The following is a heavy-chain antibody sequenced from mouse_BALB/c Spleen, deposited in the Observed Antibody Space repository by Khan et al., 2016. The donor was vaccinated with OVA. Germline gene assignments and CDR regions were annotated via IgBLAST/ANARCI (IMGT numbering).Heavy chain of an antibody. D-gene: IGHD3-3*01. CDR3: ARDAGRY. Sequence: EVQLQQSGPELVKPGASVKISCKTSGYTFPEYTVHWVKQSLGKSLDWIGVINPKNGGTAYNQKFKGKAKLTVDKSSSTAYMEFSSLTSEDSAVYYCARDAGRYWGQGTSVTVAS. V-gene: IGHV1-18*01. CDR1: GYTFPEYT. CDR2: INPKNGGT. J-gene: IGHJ4*01.